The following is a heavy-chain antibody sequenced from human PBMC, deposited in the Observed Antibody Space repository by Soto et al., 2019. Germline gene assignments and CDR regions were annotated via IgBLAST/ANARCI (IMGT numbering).Heavy chain of an antibody. Sequence: VASVKVSCKASGGTFSSYAISWVRQAPGQGLEWMGGIIPIFGTANYAQKFQGRVTITADESTSTAYMELSSLRSEDTALYYCARGDSNGWYFDYWGQGTLVTVSS. V-gene: IGHV1-69*13. D-gene: IGHD6-19*01. CDR3: ARGDSNGWYFDY. CDR1: GGTFSSYA. J-gene: IGHJ4*02. CDR2: IIPIFGTA.